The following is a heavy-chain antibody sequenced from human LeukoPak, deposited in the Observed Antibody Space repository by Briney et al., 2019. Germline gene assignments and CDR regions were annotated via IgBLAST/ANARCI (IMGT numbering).Heavy chain of an antibody. V-gene: IGHV1-69*13. Sequence: SVKVSCKASGGTFSSYAISWVRQAPGQGLEWMGGIIPIFGTANYAQKFQGRVTITADESTSTAYMELSSLRSEDTAVYYCAIRGPYSSGWYSMDYWGQGTQVTVSS. D-gene: IGHD6-19*01. CDR1: GGTFSSYA. CDR2: IIPIFGTA. CDR3: AIRGPYSSGWYSMDY. J-gene: IGHJ4*02.